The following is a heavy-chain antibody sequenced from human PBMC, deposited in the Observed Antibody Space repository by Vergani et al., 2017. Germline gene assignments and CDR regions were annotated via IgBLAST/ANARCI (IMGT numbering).Heavy chain of an antibody. V-gene: IGHV4-59*01. CDR3: ARLYYDFWSGRGDWFDP. CDR1: GGSISSYY. J-gene: IGHJ5*02. Sequence: QVQLQESGPGLVKPSETLSLTCTVSGGSISSYYWSWIRQPPGKGLEWIGYIYYSGSTNYNPSLKSRVTISVDTSKSQFSLKLSSVTAADTAVYYCARLYYDFWSGRGDWFDPWGQGTLVTVSS. D-gene: IGHD3-3*01. CDR2: IYYSGST.